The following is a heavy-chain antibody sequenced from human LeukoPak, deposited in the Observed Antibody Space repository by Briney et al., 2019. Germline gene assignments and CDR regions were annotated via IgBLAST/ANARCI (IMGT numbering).Heavy chain of an antibody. V-gene: IGHV3-48*03. J-gene: IGHJ6*04. CDR3: AELGITMIGGV. CDR1: GFTFSSYE. CDR2: ISSSDSTI. D-gene: IGHD3-10*02. Sequence: GGFLRLSCAASGFTFSSYEMNWVRQAPGKGLEWVSYISSSDSTIYYADSVKGRFTISRDNAKNSLYLQMNSLRAEDTAVYYCAELGITMIGGVWGKGTTVTISS.